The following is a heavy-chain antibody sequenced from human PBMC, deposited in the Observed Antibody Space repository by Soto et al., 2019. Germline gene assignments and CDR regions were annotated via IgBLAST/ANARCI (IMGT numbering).Heavy chain of an antibody. Sequence: ASVKVSCKASGYTFTSYAMHWVRQAPGQRLEWMGWINAGNGNTKYSQKFQGRFAMSRDNSENTLYLQMNSLRAEDTAVYYCAKHRGGYDRDFDYWGRGALVTVSS. CDR1: GYTFTSYA. D-gene: IGHD5-12*01. J-gene: IGHJ4*02. V-gene: IGHV1-3*01. CDR3: AKHRGGYDRDFDY. CDR2: INAGNGNT.